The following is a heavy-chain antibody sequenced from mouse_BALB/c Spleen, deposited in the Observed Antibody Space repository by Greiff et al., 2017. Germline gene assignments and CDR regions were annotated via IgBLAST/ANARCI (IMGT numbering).Heavy chain of an antibody. Sequence: QVQLQQSGAELVRPGTSVKVSCKASGYAFTNYLIEWVKQRPGQGLEWIGVINPGSGGTNYNEKFKVKATLTADKSSSTAYMQLSSLTSDDSAVYFCARDFSWFAYWGQGTLVTVSA. J-gene: IGHJ3*01. CDR2: INPGSGGT. CDR3: ARDFSWFAY. V-gene: IGHV1-54*01. CDR1: GYAFTNYL.